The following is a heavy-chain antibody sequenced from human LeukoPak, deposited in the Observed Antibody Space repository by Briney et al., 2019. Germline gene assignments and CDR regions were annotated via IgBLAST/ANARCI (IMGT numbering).Heavy chain of an antibody. V-gene: IGHV3-21*01. CDR2: ISGSSSYI. CDR1: GFTFSSYW. Sequence: PGGSLRLSCAAPGFTFSSYWMSWVRQAPGKGLEWVSSISGSSSYIYYADSVKGRFTISRDNAKNSLYLQMNSLRAEDTAVYYCARTATTVTLFDYWGQGTLVTVSS. CDR3: ARTATTVTLFDY. D-gene: IGHD4-17*01. J-gene: IGHJ4*02.